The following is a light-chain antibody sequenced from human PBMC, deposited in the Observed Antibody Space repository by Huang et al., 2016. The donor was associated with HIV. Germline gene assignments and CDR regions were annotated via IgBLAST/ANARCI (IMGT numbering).Light chain of an antibody. J-gene: IGKJ3*01. CDR1: QSVRSSF. CDR3: QQYGSSPLS. Sequence: EIVLTQSPGTLSLSPGDRATLSCRASQSVRSSFLAWYQQKPGQAPRLRIFGASSRATGIPDWFSGSGSGTDFTLTISRLEPEDFAVYYCQQYGSSPLSFGPGTKVDIK. V-gene: IGKV3-20*01. CDR2: GAS.